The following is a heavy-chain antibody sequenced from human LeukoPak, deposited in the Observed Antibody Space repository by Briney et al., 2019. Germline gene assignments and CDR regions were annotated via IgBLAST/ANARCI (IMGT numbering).Heavy chain of an antibody. J-gene: IGHJ3*02. V-gene: IGHV4-4*02. D-gene: IGHD1-1*01. Sequence: SGTLSLTCAVSGGSISSSNWWSWVRQPPGKGLEWIGYIYYSGSTNYNPSLKSRVTISVDTSKNQFSLKLSSVTAADTAVYYCARTTSFHPSGTFDIWGQGTMVTVSS. CDR3: ARTTSFHPSGTFDI. CDR2: IYYSGST. CDR1: GGSISSSNW.